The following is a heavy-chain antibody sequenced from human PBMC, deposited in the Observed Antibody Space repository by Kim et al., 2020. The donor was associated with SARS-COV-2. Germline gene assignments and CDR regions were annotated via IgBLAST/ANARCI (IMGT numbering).Heavy chain of an antibody. V-gene: IGHV1-69*04. CDR3: ARARTREGGWFDP. CDR1: GGTFSSYA. CDR2: IIPILGIA. Sequence: SVKVSCKASGGTFSSYAISWVRQAPGQGLEWMGRIIPILGIANYAQKFQGRVTITADKSTSTAYMELSSLRSEDTAVYYCARARTREGGWFDPWGQGTLVTVSS. D-gene: IGHD2-15*01. J-gene: IGHJ5*02.